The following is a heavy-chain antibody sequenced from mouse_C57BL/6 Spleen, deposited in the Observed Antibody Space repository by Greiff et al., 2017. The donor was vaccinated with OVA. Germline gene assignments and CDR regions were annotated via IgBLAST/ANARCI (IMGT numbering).Heavy chain of an antibody. J-gene: IGHJ2*01. CDR3: ARNVPLTGTGYYFDY. D-gene: IGHD4-1*01. V-gene: IGHV2-9-1*01. Sequence: VKLMESGPGLVAPSQSLSITCTVSGFSLTSYAISWVRQPPGKGLEWLGVIWTGGGTNYNSALKSRLSISKDNSKSQVFLKMNSLQTDDTARYYCARNVPLTGTGYYFDYWGQGTTLTVSS. CDR2: IWTGGGT. CDR1: GFSLTSYA.